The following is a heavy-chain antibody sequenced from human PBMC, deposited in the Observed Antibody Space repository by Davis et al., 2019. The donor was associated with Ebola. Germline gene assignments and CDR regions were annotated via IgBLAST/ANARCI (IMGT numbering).Heavy chain of an antibody. CDR1: GYYISTGYH. CDR2: IYDSGTT. CDR3: ARFNSWGYSWFDP. J-gene: IGHJ5*02. D-gene: IGHD6-13*01. V-gene: IGHV4-38-2*02. Sequence: GSLRLSCTVSGYYISTGYHWGWVRQPPGKGLEWIGTIYDSGTTDYNPSLKSRANISVDTSKNQFSLKLSSVTAADTAVYYCARFNSWGYSWFDPWGQGTPVTVSS.